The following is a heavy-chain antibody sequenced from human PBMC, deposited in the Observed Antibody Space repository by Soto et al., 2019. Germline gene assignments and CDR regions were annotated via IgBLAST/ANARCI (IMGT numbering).Heavy chain of an antibody. CDR2: MNPNSGNT. D-gene: IGHD3-22*01. J-gene: IGHJ4*02. V-gene: IGHV1-8*01. CDR1: GYTFTSYD. CDR3: ARGPLDISGYYDGIDY. Sequence: ASVKVSCKASGYTFTSYDINWVRQATGQGLEWMGWMNPNSGNTGYAQKFQGRVTMTRNTSISTAYMELSSLRSEDTAVYYCARGPLDISGYYDGIDYWGQGTLVTSPQ.